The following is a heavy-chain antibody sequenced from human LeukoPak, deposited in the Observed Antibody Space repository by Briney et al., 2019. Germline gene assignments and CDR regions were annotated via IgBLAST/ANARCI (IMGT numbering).Heavy chain of an antibody. CDR2: ISSSSSYI. CDR1: GFTFSSYS. Sequence: GGSLRLSCAASGFTFSSYSMHWVRQAPGKGLEWVSSISSSSSYIYYADSVKGRFTISRDNAKNSLYLQMNSLRAEDTAVYYCARIHVRSGYDLAWGQGTLVTVSS. CDR3: ARIHVRSGYDLA. V-gene: IGHV3-21*01. D-gene: IGHD5-12*01. J-gene: IGHJ5*02.